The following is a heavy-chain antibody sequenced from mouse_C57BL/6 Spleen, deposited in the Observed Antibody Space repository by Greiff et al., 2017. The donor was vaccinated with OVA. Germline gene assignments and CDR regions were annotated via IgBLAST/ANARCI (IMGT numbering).Heavy chain of an antibody. CDR3: ASYYYGLYAMDY. V-gene: IGHV3-6*01. CDR2: ISYDGSN. J-gene: IGHJ4*01. Sequence: EVQLVESGPGLVKPSQSLSLTCSVTGYSITSGYYWNWIRQFPGNKLEWMGYISYDGSNNYNPSLKNRISITRDTSKNQFFLKLNSVTTEDTATYYCASYYYGLYAMDYWGQGTSVTVSS. D-gene: IGHD1-1*01. CDR1: GYSITSGYY.